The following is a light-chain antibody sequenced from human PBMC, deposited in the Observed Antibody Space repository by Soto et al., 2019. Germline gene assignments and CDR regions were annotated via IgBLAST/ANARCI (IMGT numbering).Light chain of an antibody. V-gene: IGKV3-20*01. Sequence: EIVLTQSPGTLSLSPGERATLSCRASQSVSSSYLAWYQQKPGQAPRLLIYGASSRATGIPDRFSGSGSGTDCTLTISSLEPEDFAVYYCHQYGSSYTFGKGTKLEIK. CDR3: HQYGSSYT. J-gene: IGKJ2*01. CDR2: GAS. CDR1: QSVSSSY.